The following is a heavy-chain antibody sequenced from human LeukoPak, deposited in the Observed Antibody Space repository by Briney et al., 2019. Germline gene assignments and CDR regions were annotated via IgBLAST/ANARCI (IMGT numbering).Heavy chain of an antibody. CDR1: GFNFRAYW. V-gene: IGHV3-23*01. CDR2: ISGSGGST. J-gene: IGHJ4*02. D-gene: IGHD3-16*01. CDR3: GGLYADPR. Sequence: PGGSLRLSCTTSGFNFRAYWMGWVRQAPGKGLEWVSAISGSGGSTYYADSVKGRFTISRDNSKNTLYLQMNSLRAEDTAVYYCGGLYADPRWGQGTLVTVSS.